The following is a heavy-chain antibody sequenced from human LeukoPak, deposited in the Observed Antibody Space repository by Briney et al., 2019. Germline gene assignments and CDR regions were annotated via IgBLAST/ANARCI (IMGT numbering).Heavy chain of an antibody. CDR3: ATSTGYDVLTGYQEDHYYFDY. D-gene: IGHD3-9*01. V-gene: IGHV1-46*01. CDR2: INPRDGST. CDR1: GYSFTNYY. Sequence: GASVKVSCKASGYSFTNYYMRWVRQAPGQGLEWMGTINPRDGSTTYTQKFQGRVTVTRDTSTSTVYMDLSSLRSEDTAVYYCATSTGYDVLTGYQEDHYYFDYWGQGTLVTVSS. J-gene: IGHJ4*02.